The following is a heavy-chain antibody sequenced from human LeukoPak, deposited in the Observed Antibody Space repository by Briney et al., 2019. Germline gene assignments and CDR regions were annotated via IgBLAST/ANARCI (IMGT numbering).Heavy chain of an antibody. CDR3: AKSDDYAGNSGSDY. V-gene: IGHV3-23*01. J-gene: IGHJ4*02. CDR1: GFTFSAYS. CDR2: ISASGGST. D-gene: IGHD4-23*01. Sequence: SGGSLRLSCAASGFTFSAYSMNWVRQAPGKRLEWVSSISASGGSTSYADSEKGSFIISRDNSKNTLYLQMNSLRPKDTAVYYCAKSDDYAGNSGSDYWGQGTLVTVSS.